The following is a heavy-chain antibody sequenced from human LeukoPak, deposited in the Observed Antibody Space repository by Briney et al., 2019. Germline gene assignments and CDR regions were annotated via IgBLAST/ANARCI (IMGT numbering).Heavy chain of an antibody. Sequence: GGSLRLSCTASGFTFNNYAMTSVRQSPAKGLEWLSSITDSGDSTYYADSVKGRSTMSRDNSKNTLYLQMNSLRADDSAVYYCAKAPTRYCSGGSCYPLDCWGQGTLVTVSS. V-gene: IGHV3-23*01. CDR2: ITDSGDST. CDR1: GFTFNNYA. J-gene: IGHJ4*02. D-gene: IGHD2-15*01. CDR3: AKAPTRYCSGGSCYPLDC.